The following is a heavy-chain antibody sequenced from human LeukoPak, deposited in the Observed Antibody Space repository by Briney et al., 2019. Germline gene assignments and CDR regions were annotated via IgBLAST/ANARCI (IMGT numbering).Heavy chain of an antibody. CDR3: ARDRRIVVDYYYYYGMDV. J-gene: IGHJ6*02. CDR2: IYSGGST. Sequence: GGSLRLSCAASGFTVSSNYMSWVRQATGKGLEWVSVIYSGGSTYYADSVKGRFTISRNNYKNTLYLQMNSLRAEDTAVYYCARDRRIVVDYYYYYGMDVWGQGTTVTVSS. D-gene: IGHD3-22*01. V-gene: IGHV3-53*01. CDR1: GFTVSSNY.